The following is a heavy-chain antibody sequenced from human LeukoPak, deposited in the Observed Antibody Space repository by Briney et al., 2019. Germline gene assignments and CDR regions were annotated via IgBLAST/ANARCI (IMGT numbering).Heavy chain of an antibody. J-gene: IGHJ3*02. Sequence: SETLSLTCTVSGGSISSGGYYWSWIRQHPGKGLEWIGYIYYSGSTYYNPSLKSRVTISVDTSKNQFSLKLSSVTAADTAVYYCARDEGHGSGSSYAFDIWGQGTMVTVSS. CDR2: IYYSGST. D-gene: IGHD3-10*01. CDR1: GGSISSGGYY. V-gene: IGHV4-31*03. CDR3: ARDEGHGSGSSYAFDI.